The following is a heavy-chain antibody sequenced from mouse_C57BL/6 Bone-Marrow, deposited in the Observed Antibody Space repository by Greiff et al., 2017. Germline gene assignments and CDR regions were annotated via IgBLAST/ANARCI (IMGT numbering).Heavy chain of an antibody. Sequence: VQLQQSGPELVKPGASVKIPCKASGYTFPDYNMDWVQQSHGKSLEWIGDINPNNGGTIYNQKFKGKATLTVDKSSSTAYMELRSLTSEDTAVYYCARFYDGYYPWFAYWGQGTLVTVSA. CDR1: GYTFPDYN. CDR2: INPNNGGT. J-gene: IGHJ3*01. V-gene: IGHV1-18*01. D-gene: IGHD2-3*01. CDR3: ARFYDGYYPWFAY.